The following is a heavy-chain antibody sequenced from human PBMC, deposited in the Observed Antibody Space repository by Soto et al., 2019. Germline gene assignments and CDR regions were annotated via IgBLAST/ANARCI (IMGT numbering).Heavy chain of an antibody. CDR2: TYYRSKWYN. D-gene: IGHD3-3*01. Sequence: SQTLSLTCAISGDSVSSSSAAWNWIRQSPSRGLEWLGRTYYRSKWYNDYAVSVKSRITINPDTSKNQFCLQLNSVTPEDTAVYYCARSSYDFWSGYYIRFDPWGQGTLVTVSS. J-gene: IGHJ5*02. CDR1: GDSVSSSSAA. CDR3: ARSSYDFWSGYYIRFDP. V-gene: IGHV6-1*01.